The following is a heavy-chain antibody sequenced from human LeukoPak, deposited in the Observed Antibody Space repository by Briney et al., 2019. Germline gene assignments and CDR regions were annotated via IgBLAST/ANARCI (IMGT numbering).Heavy chain of an antibody. J-gene: IGHJ4*02. CDR2: ISSSGSTI. CDR3: ARDRGYSYGSRNRFDY. Sequence: GGSLRLSCAASGFIFSDYYMSWIRQAPGKGLEWVSYISSSGSTIYYADSVKGRFTISRDNAKNSLYLQMNSLRAEDTAVYYCARDRGYSYGSRNRFDYWGQGTLVTVSS. D-gene: IGHD5-18*01. V-gene: IGHV3-11*04. CDR1: GFIFSDYY.